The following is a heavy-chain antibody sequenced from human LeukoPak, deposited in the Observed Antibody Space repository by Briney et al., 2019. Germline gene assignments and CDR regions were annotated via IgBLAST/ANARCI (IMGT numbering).Heavy chain of an antibody. D-gene: IGHD1-7*01. CDR3: ATARNFRFEY. V-gene: IGHV3-74*01. Sequence: GGSLRLSCAASGFPFSTYDMHWVRQAPGKGLMWVSRMNGEGTTIDYADSVKGRFTVSRDYAKNTLFLQMNNLRTEDTALYFCATARNFRFEYWGQGSLVIVSA. J-gene: IGHJ4*02. CDR2: MNGEGTTI. CDR1: GFPFSTYD.